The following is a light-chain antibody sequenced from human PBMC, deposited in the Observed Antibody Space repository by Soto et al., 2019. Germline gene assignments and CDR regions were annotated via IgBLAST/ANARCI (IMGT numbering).Light chain of an antibody. Sequence: EIVLTQSPGTLSLSPGERATLSCRASQSVSSSYLAWYQQKPGQAPRVLIHGASSRATGIPDRFSGSGSGTDLTLTISRLEPEVFAVYFCQQYGNPPPNAFGQGTKVEIK. V-gene: IGKV3-20*01. J-gene: IGKJ2*01. CDR2: GAS. CDR3: QQYGNPPPNA. CDR1: QSVSSSY.